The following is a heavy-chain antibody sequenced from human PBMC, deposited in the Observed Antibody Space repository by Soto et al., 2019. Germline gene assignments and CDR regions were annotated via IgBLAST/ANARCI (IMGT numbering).Heavy chain of an antibody. V-gene: IGHV3-21*06. CDR1: ECTFSNRD. D-gene: IGHD6-13*01. J-gene: IGHJ4*02. CDR2: ISSSGSHT. CDR3: AREDVQGSSWFRFLDF. Sequence: SCAAAECTFSNRDMNWVRQAPGKGLEWVASISSSGSHTHYSDSVKGRFTISRDNARSTLSLQMNSLRVEDTAVYYCAREDVQGSSWFRFLDFWGQGALVT.